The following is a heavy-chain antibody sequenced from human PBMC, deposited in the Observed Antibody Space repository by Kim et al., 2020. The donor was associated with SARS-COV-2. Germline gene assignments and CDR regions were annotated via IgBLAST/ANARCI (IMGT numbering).Heavy chain of an antibody. CDR2: INHSGST. D-gene: IGHD3-9*01. V-gene: IGHV4-34*01. CDR3: ARCYDILTGYYVNWFDP. CDR1: GGSFSGYY. Sequence: SETLSLTCAVYGGSFSGYYWSWIRQPPGKGLEWIGEINHSGSTNYNPSLKSRVTISVDTSKNQFSLKLSSVTAADTAVYYCARCYDILTGYYVNWFDPWGQGTLVTVSS. J-gene: IGHJ5*02.